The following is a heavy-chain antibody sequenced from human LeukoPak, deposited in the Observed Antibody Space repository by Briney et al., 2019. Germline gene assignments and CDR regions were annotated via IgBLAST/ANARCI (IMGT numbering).Heavy chain of an antibody. V-gene: IGHV7-4-1*02. J-gene: IGHJ6*03. D-gene: IGHD6-19*01. CDR1: GYTFTSYA. CDR2: INTNTGNP. Sequence: ASVKVSCKASGYTFTSYAMNWVRQAPGQGLEWMGWINTNTGNPTYAQGFTGRFVFSLDTSVSKAYLQISSLKAEDTAVYYCAREDSSGWYFSDYYYYYMDVWGKGTTVTVSS. CDR3: AREDSSGWYFSDYYYYYMDV.